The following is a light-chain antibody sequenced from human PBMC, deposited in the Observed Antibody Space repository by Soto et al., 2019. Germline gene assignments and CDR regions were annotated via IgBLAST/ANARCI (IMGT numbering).Light chain of an antibody. J-gene: IGKJ1*01. CDR3: HQYATSPQT. Sequence: EIVLTQSPGTLSLSPGERATLSCRASQSVPKNYLAWYQHKPGQAPRLLIYGPSSRATGIPDRFSGSGSGTDFTLSISRLAPEEFAVYYCHQYATSPQTFGQGTKVEIK. CDR1: QSVPKNY. V-gene: IGKV3-20*01. CDR2: GPS.